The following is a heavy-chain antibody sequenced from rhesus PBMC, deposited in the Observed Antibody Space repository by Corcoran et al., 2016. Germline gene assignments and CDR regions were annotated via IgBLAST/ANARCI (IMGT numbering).Heavy chain of an antibody. V-gene: IGHV3S5*01. CDR3: AKIQTSRYWYFDL. Sequence: EVQLVETGGGLVQPGGSLKLSCAASGFTFSSYGMSWVRQAPGKGLEWVSAINSGGGSTYYADSVKCRFTIARDNSKNTLSLQMNSLRAEDTAVYYCAKIQTSRYWYFDLWGPGTPITISS. CDR2: INSGGGST. CDR1: GFTFSSYG. D-gene: IGHD4-23*01. J-gene: IGHJ2*01.